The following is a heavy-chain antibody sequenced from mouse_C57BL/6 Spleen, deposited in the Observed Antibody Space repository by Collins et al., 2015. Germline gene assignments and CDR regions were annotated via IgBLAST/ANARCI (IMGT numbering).Heavy chain of an antibody. V-gene: IGHV5-12-1*01. J-gene: IGHJ2*01. CDR2: ISSGGGST. CDR3: ARQDYGSPDY. D-gene: IGHD1-1*01. Sequence: VAYISSGGGSTYYPDTVKGRFTISRDNAKNTLYLQMSSLKSEDTAMYYCARQDYGSPDYWGQGTTLTVSS.